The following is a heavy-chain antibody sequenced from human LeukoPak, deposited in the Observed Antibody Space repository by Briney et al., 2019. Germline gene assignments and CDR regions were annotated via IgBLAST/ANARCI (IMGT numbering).Heavy chain of an antibody. CDR3: ARDQEQQQLAPHSDY. Sequence: PGGSLRLSCAASGFTFSSYWMHWVRQAPGKGLVWVSRINSDGSSTSYADSVKGRFTISRDNAKNTLYLQMNSLRAEDTAVYYCARDQEQQQLAPHSDYWGQGTLVTVSS. J-gene: IGHJ4*02. CDR2: INSDGSST. V-gene: IGHV3-74*01. CDR1: GFTFSSYW. D-gene: IGHD6-13*01.